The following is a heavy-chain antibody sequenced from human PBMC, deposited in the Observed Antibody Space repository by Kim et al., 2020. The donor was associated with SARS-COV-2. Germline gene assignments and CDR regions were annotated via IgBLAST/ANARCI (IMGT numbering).Heavy chain of an antibody. J-gene: IGHJ4*02. V-gene: IGHV4-31*02. CDR2: YYSGST. CDR3: ARDRDY. Sequence: YYSGSTYYNPSLKCRVTISVDTSKNQFSLKLSSVTAADTAVYYCARDRDYWGQGTLVTVSS.